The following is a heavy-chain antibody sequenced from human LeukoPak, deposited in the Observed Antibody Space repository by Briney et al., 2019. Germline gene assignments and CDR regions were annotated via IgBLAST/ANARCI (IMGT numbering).Heavy chain of an antibody. CDR2: IYHSGTS. D-gene: IGHD3-22*01. CDR1: SASISTYY. CDR3: ARARNYYDSSGFYYEGDAFDI. Sequence: SETLSLTCTVSSASISTYYWSWIRQPPGKGLEWIGYIYHSGTSNYNPSLKSRVTMSVDTSKSQFSLSLSSVTAADTAAYYCARARNYYDSSGFYYEGDAFDIWGQGTMVTVSS. J-gene: IGHJ3*02. V-gene: IGHV4-59*01.